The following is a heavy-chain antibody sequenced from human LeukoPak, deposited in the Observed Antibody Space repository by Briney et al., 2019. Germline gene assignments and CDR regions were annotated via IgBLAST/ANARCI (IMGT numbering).Heavy chain of an antibody. V-gene: IGHV4-61*01. CDR2: IYYSGST. CDR1: GGSISSSSYY. Sequence: SETLSLTCTVSGGSISSSSYYWSWIRQPPGKGLEWIGYIYYSGSTNYNPSLKSRVTISVDTSKNQFSLKLSSVTAADTAVYYCARDRGAFDIWGQGTMVTVSS. J-gene: IGHJ3*02. CDR3: ARDRGAFDI.